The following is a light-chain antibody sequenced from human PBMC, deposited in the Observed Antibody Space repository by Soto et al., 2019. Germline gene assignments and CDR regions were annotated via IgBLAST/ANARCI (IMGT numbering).Light chain of an antibody. CDR3: AAWDDSLNGYV. CDR2: EVN. CDR1: SSDVGGFNY. V-gene: IGLV2-8*01. J-gene: IGLJ1*01. Sequence: QSVLTQPPSASGSPGQSVTISCSGTSSDVGGFNYVSWYQQHPGRAPKVLIYEVNKRPSGVPDRFSGSKSGSTASLAISGLQSGDEADYYCAAWDDSLNGYVFGTGTKVTVL.